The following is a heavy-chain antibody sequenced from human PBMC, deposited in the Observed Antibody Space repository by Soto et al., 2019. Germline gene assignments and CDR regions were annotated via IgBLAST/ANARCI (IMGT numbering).Heavy chain of an antibody. CDR2: ISGSGGST. Sequence: GGSLRLSCAASGFTFSSYAMSWVRQAPGKGLEWVSAISGSGGSTYYADSVKGRFTISRDNSKNTLYLQMNSLRAEDTAVYYCAKTPSWGDILTGYKGWFDPWGQGTLVTVSS. D-gene: IGHD3-9*01. CDR1: GFTFSSYA. V-gene: IGHV3-23*01. J-gene: IGHJ5*02. CDR3: AKTPSWGDILTGYKGWFDP.